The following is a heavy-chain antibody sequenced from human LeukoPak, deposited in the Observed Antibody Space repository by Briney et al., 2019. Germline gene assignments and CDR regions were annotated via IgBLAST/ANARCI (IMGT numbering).Heavy chain of an antibody. CDR2: IYYSGST. D-gene: IGHD3-3*01. V-gene: IGHV4-59*01. CDR3: ARLWSGYYPHYYYGMDV. CDR1: GGSFSSYY. J-gene: IGHJ6*02. Sequence: SGTLSLTCAVYGGSFSSYYWSWIRQPPGKGLEWIGYIYYSGSTNYNPSLKSRVTISVDTSKNQFSLKLSSVTAADTAVYYCARLWSGYYPHYYYGMDVWGQGTTVTVSS.